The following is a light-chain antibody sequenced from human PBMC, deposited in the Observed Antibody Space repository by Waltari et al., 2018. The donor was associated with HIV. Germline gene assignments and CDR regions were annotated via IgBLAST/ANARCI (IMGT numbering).Light chain of an antibody. CDR3: QQRSNWPLT. Sequence: EIVLTQSPATLSLSPGARATPSCRASQSVSSYLAWYQQKPGQAPRPLIYDASNSATGITARFSGSGSATDFTLTISSLEPEDFAVYYCQQRSNWPLTFGGGTKVEIK. V-gene: IGKV3-11*01. CDR2: DAS. CDR1: QSVSSY. J-gene: IGKJ4*01.